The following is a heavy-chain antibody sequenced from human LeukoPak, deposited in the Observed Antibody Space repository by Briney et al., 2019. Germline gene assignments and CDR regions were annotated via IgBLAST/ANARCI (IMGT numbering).Heavy chain of an antibody. D-gene: IGHD3-22*01. J-gene: IGHJ4*02. V-gene: IGHV1-18*01. CDR1: GYTFTSYG. CDR2: LSAYNGNT. CDR3: AREQYYYDSSGYSYSDY. Sequence: ASVKVSCKASGYTFTSYGISWVRQAPGQGLEWMGWLSAYNGNTNYAQKLQGRVTLTTDTSTKTAYMELRSLRSDDTAVYYCAREQYYYDSSGYSYSDYWGQGNLVTVSS.